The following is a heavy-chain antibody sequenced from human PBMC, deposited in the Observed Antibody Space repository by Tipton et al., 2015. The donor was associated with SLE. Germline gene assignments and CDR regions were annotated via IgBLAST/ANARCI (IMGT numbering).Heavy chain of an antibody. V-gene: IGHV4-39*07. CDR1: GGSISSSSYY. CDR2: INHSGST. D-gene: IGHD3-22*01. J-gene: IGHJ4*02. Sequence: TLSLTCTVSGGSISSSSYYWGWIRQPPGKGLEWIGEINHSGSTNYNPSLKSRVTISVDTSKNQFSLKLSSVTAADTAVYYCAREFEGLYDSSGYYWGYWGQGTLVTVSS. CDR3: AREFEGLYDSSGYYWGY.